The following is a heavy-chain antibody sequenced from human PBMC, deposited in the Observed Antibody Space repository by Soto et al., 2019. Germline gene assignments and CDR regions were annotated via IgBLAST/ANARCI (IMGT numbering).Heavy chain of an antibody. Sequence: QVHLEESGGGVVQPGTSLRLSCVASGFTFRSYGMHWVRQAPGKGLEWVAVIPNTENKKYYADSVKGRFTISRDNSQNTLFLQMDSLMSEDTAMYYCARTAGGRVRGALDIWGQGTMVTVS. CDR2: IPNTENKK. J-gene: IGHJ3*02. CDR1: GFTFRSYG. CDR3: ARTAGGRVRGALDI. D-gene: IGHD6-13*01. V-gene: IGHV3-30-3*01.